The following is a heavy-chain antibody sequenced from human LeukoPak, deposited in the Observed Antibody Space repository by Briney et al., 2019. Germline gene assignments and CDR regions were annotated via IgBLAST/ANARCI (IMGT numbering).Heavy chain of an antibody. D-gene: IGHD3/OR15-3a*01. V-gene: IGHV1-2*02. CDR2: INPNSGGT. Sequence: GASVKVSCKASGYTFTGYYMHWVRQAPGQGLEWMGWINPNSGGTNYAQKFQGRVTMTRDTSISTAYMELSRLRSDDTAVYYCARPNRAVAVFWSGENDAFDIWGQGTMVTVSS. CDR1: GYTFTGYY. CDR3: ARPNRAVAVFWSGENDAFDI. J-gene: IGHJ3*02.